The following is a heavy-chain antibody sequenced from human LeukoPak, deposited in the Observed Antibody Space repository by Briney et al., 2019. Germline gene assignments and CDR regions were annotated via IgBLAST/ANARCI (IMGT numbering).Heavy chain of an antibody. V-gene: IGHV3-74*01. D-gene: IGHD1-26*01. CDR1: GFIFNTYW. J-gene: IGHJ4*02. Sequence: GGSLRLSCEASGFIFNTYWMHWVRQAPGRGLMWVARIYYDGSTADYADSVKGRFTISRDNAKNTLYLQMNSLRDEDTSVYYCATISRSVSYHFDYWGQGTLVTVSS. CDR3: ATISRSVSYHFDY. CDR2: IYYDGSTA.